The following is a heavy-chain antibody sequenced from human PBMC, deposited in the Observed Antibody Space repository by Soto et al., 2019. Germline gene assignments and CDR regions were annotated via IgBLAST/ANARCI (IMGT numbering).Heavy chain of an antibody. Sequence: QVHLQESGPGLVKPSGTLSLICAVSGGSISTTDWGSWVRQPPGKGLEWIGEVYHSGSFNYNPSLKSRLTISVDKSKNQFSLNLSSVTVADTAVYYCATGPEYSSRWFSKWGQGTLVTVSS. D-gene: IGHD6-13*01. CDR2: VYHSGSF. CDR3: ATGPEYSSRWFSK. CDR1: GGSISTTDW. J-gene: IGHJ4*02. V-gene: IGHV4-4*02.